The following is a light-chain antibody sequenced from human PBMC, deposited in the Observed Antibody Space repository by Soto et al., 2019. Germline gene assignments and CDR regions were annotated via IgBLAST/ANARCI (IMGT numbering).Light chain of an antibody. Sequence: QSALTQPRSVSGSPGQSVTISCTGTSSDVGAYNYVSWYQHHPGKAPKLVIYDVTKRPSGVPDRFAGSKSGNTASLTISGLQAEDEDDYYCCSYAGSSLGVFGGGTKLTVL. V-gene: IGLV2-11*01. CDR1: SSDVGAYNY. CDR2: DVT. J-gene: IGLJ3*02. CDR3: CSYAGSSLGV.